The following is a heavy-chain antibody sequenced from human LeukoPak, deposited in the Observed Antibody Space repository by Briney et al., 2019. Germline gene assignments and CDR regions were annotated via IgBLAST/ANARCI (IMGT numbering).Heavy chain of an antibody. CDR1: GGSISSYY. J-gene: IGHJ3*02. Sequence: PSETLSLTCTVSGGSISSYYWSWIRQPAGKGLEWIGRIYTSGSTNYNPPLKSRVTMSVDTSKNQFSLKLSSVTAADTAVYYCARASFSSSLFYAFDIWGQGTMVTVSS. V-gene: IGHV4-4*07. CDR2: IYTSGST. CDR3: ARASFSSSLFYAFDI. D-gene: IGHD6-6*01.